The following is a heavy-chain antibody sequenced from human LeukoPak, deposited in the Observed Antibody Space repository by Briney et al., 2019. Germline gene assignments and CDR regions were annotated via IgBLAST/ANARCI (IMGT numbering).Heavy chain of an antibody. CDR2: VHYSGTT. CDR3: AKGANVVGGYFDY. J-gene: IGHJ4*02. D-gene: IGHD2-2*01. Sequence: SDTLSLTCTVSDAFITNYYWSGVRQPPGKGLEFIGYVHYSGTTNYNPSLKSRVTISIDTSKNHFSLKLSSVTAADTAVYYCAKGANVVGGYFDYWGQGTLVTVSS. V-gene: IGHV4-59*12. CDR1: DAFITNYY.